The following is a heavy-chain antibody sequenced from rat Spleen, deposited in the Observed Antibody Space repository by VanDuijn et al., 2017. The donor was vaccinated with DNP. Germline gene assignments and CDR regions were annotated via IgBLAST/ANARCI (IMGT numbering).Heavy chain of an antibody. V-gene: IGHV5-31*01. CDR2: ITGSGGSS. Sequence: EVQLVESGGGLVQPGRSLKLSCVASGFTFNNYWMAWIRQVPGKGLEWVASITGSGGSSYYPDSVKGRFTISRDNAKSTLYLQMDSLRSEDTATYYCTTGVRILRIITTFPFAYWGQGTLVTVSS. CDR1: GFTFNNYW. J-gene: IGHJ3*01. CDR3: TTGVRILRIITTFPFAY. D-gene: IGHD1-6*01.